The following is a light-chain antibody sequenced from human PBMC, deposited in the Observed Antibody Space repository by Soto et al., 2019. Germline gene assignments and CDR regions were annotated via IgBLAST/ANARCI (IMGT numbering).Light chain of an antibody. Sequence: QSALTQPASVSGSPGQSITISCTGTSSDVGSYNLVSWYQHHPGKAPKLIIYEAIKRPSGVPHRFSGSKSGNTASLTISGPQAEDEADYYCCSYAGSSTYVFGAGTKVTVL. J-gene: IGLJ1*01. CDR1: SSDVGSYNL. V-gene: IGLV2-23*01. CDR2: EAI. CDR3: CSYAGSSTYV.